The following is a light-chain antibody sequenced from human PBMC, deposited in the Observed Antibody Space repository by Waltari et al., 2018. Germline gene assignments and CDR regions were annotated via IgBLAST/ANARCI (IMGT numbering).Light chain of an antibody. CDR1: QSISTW. CDR3: QQYNSDSHS. V-gene: IGKV1-5*03. CDR2: KAS. J-gene: IGKJ2*01. Sequence: DIQMTQSPSSLSASLGDKVTSHCRASQSISTWLAWFQLKPGKAPKLLIYKASNLESGVPSRFSGSGSGTEFTLTISSLLPEDFATYYCQQYNSDSHSFGQGTRLEIK.